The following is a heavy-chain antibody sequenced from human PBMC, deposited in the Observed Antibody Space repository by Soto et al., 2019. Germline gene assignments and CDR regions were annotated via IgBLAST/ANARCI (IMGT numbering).Heavy chain of an antibody. Sequence: ASVKVSCKVSGYTLTELSMHWVRQAPGKGLEWMGGFDPEDGETIYAQKFQGRVTMTEDTSTDTAYMELSSLRSEDTAVYYCATDYRIEVAGGSFDYWGQGTLVTVSS. CDR2: FDPEDGET. D-gene: IGHD6-19*01. V-gene: IGHV1-24*01. CDR1: GYTLTELS. CDR3: ATDYRIEVAGGSFDY. J-gene: IGHJ4*02.